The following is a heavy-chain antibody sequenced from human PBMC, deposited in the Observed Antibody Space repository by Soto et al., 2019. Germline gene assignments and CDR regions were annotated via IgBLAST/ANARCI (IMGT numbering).Heavy chain of an antibody. J-gene: IGHJ4*02. CDR1: GFTFSSYA. CDR2: ISGSGGST. D-gene: IGHD3-3*01. Sequence: EVQLLESGGGLVQPGGSLRLSCAASGFTFSSYAMSWVRQAPGKGLEWVSAISGSGGSTYYADSVKGRFTISRDNSKNTLYLQMNSVGAEDTAVYYCAKGHDFWSGYPAHYWGQGTLVTVSS. V-gene: IGHV3-23*01. CDR3: AKGHDFWSGYPAHY.